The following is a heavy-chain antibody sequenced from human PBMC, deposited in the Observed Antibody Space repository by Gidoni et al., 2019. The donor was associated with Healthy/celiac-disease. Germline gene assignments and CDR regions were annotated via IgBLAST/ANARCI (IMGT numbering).Heavy chain of an antibody. CDR1: GGSISSGGYY. D-gene: IGHD5-18*01. Sequence: QVQLQESGPGLVKPSQTLSLTCTFSGGSISSGGYYWSWIRQHPGKGLEWIGYIYYSGSTYYNPSLKSRVTISVDTSKNQFSLKLSSVTAADTAVYYCARESVDTAMVDYWGQGTLVTVSS. V-gene: IGHV4-31*03. CDR2: IYYSGST. CDR3: ARESVDTAMVDY. J-gene: IGHJ4*02.